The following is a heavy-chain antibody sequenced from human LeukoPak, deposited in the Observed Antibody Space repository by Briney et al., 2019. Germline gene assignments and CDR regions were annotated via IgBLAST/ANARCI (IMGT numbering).Heavy chain of an antibody. Sequence: ASVKVSCKASGYTFTGYYMHWVRQAPGQGLEWMGWINPNSGGTNYAQKFQGRVTMTRDTSISTAYMELSRLRSDDTAVYYCARDSVSRYYDSSGYYSDYWGQGTLVTVSS. D-gene: IGHD3-22*01. CDR1: GYTFTGYY. CDR2: INPNSGGT. J-gene: IGHJ4*02. CDR3: ARDSVSRYYDSSGYYSDY. V-gene: IGHV1-2*02.